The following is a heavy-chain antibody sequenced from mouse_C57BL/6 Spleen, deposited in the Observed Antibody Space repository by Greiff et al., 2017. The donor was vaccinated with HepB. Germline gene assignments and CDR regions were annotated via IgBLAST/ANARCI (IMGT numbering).Heavy chain of an antibody. Sequence: VQLQQSGPELVKPGASVKIPCKASGYTFTDYNMDWVKQSHGKSLEWIGDINPNNGGTIYNQKFKGKATLTVDKSSSTAYMELRSLTSEDTAVYYCARAYYSNSWAMDYWGQGTSVTVSS. CDR2: INPNNGGT. CDR1: GYTFTDYN. V-gene: IGHV1-18*01. J-gene: IGHJ4*01. D-gene: IGHD2-5*01. CDR3: ARAYYSNSWAMDY.